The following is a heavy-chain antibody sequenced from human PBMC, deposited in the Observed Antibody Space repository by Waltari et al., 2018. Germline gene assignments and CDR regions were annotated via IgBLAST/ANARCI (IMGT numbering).Heavy chain of an antibody. CDR2: ISGSGGST. CDR3: AKERSDYDFWSGYSDH. V-gene: IGHV3-23*01. Sequence: EVQLLESGGGLVQPGGSLRLSCAASGFTFSSYAMRWVRQAPGKGLEWVSAISGSGGSTYYADSVKGRFTISRDNSKNTLYLQMNSLRAEDTAVYYCAKERSDYDFWSGYSDHWGQGTLVTVSS. J-gene: IGHJ4*02. D-gene: IGHD3-3*01. CDR1: GFTFSSYA.